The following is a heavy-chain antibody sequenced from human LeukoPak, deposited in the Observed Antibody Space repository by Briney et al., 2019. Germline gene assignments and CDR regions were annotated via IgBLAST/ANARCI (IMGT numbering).Heavy chain of an antibody. CDR1: GGSISSGGYY. J-gene: IGHJ4*02. Sequence: SETLSLTCTVSGGSISSGGYYWSWIRQHPGKGLEGIGYIYYSGSTYYNPSLKSRVTISVDTSKNQFSLKLSSVTAADTAVYYCARAGSPGEMATIPFDYWGQGTLVTVSS. CDR2: IYYSGST. V-gene: IGHV4-31*03. D-gene: IGHD5-12*01. CDR3: ARAGSPGEMATIPFDY.